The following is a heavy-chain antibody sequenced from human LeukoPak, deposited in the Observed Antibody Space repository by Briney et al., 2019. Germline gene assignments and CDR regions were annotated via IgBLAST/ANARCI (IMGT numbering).Heavy chain of an antibody. V-gene: IGHV7-4-1*02. CDR1: GYTFTSYA. J-gene: IGHJ6*02. CDR3: ARDPSVTTVEYYYYGMDV. D-gene: IGHD4-17*01. CDR2: INTNTGNP. Sequence: GASVKVSCKASGYTFTSYAMNWVRQAPGQGLEWMGWINTNTGNPTYAQGFTGRFVFSLDTSVSTAYLQISSLKAEDTAVYYCARDPSVTTVEYYYYGMDVWGQGTTVTVSS.